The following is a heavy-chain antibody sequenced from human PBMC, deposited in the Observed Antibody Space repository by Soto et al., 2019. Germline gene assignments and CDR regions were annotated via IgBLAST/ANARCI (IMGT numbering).Heavy chain of an antibody. CDR1: GYTFTSYG. D-gene: IGHD3-3*01. CDR3: ARDKYANYDFWSGPNYYYYGMDV. Sequence: AASVKVSCKASGYTFTSYGISWVRQAPGQGLEWMGWISAYNGNTNYAQKLQGRVTMTTDTSTSTAYMELRSLRSDDTAVYYCARDKYANYDFWSGPNYYYYGMDVWGQGTTVTVSS. J-gene: IGHJ6*02. V-gene: IGHV1-18*01. CDR2: ISAYNGNT.